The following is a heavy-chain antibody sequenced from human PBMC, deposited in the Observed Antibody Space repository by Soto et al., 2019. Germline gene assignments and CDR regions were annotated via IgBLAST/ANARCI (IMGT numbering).Heavy chain of an antibody. CDR1: GGSFSGYY. CDR3: ARGRMLINAFDY. D-gene: IGHD2-8*01. J-gene: IGHJ4*02. V-gene: IGHV4-34*01. Sequence: QVQLQQWGAGLLKPSETLSLTCAVYGGSFSGYYWSWIRQPPGKGLEWIGEINHSGSTNSTPSLKSRVTISVDTAKNQFSLKLSSVTAADTAVYYCARGRMLINAFDYWGQGTLVTVSS. CDR2: INHSGST.